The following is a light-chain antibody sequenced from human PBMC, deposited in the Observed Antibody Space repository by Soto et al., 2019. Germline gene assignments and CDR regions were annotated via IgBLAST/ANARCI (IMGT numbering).Light chain of an antibody. Sequence: QAVVTQPASVSGSPGQSITISCTGTSSDVGTYDLVSWYQHHPGKAPKVLIYEVTKRPSGVSDRLSGSKSGNAASLTISGLQAEDEADYYCCSYAGGGTYVFGTGTKLTVL. CDR3: CSYAGGGTYV. CDR2: EVT. CDR1: SSDVGTYDL. J-gene: IGLJ1*01. V-gene: IGLV2-23*02.